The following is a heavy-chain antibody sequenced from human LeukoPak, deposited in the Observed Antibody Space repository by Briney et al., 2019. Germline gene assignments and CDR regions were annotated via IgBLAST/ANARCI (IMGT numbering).Heavy chain of an antibody. V-gene: IGHV3-9*03. CDR3: ARTDYYDSSGFDY. Sequence: GGSLRLSCAASEFTFDDYAMHWVRQAPGKGLEWVSGISWNSGSIGYADSVKGRFTISRDNAKNSLYLQMNSLRAEDMALYYCARTDYYDSSGFDYWGQGTLVTVSS. J-gene: IGHJ4*02. CDR2: ISWNSGSI. CDR1: EFTFDDYA. D-gene: IGHD3-22*01.